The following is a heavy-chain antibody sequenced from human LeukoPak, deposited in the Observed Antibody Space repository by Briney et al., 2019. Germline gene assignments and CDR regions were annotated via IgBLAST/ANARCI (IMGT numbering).Heavy chain of an antibody. J-gene: IGHJ4*02. D-gene: IGHD3-10*01. Sequence: GGSLRLSCAASGFTFSSYGMHWVRQAPGKGLEWVAVISYDGSNKYYADSVKGRFTISRDNSKNTLYLQMNSLRAEDTAVYYCAKFPSGYYGSGSPGAPLDYWGQGTLVTVSS. CDR1: GFTFSSYG. CDR2: ISYDGSNK. V-gene: IGHV3-30*18. CDR3: AKFPSGYYGSGSPGAPLDY.